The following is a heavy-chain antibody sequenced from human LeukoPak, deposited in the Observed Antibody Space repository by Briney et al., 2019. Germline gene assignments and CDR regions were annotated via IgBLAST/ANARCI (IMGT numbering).Heavy chain of an antibody. Sequence: SETLSLTWTVSGCSISRGSYYWSWIRQPAGKGLEWIGRIYTSGSTNYNPSLKSRVTISVDTSKNQFSLKLSSVTAADTAVYYCARGLTMVRGGNYYYMDVWGKGTTVTVSS. J-gene: IGHJ6*03. D-gene: IGHD3-10*01. CDR1: GCSISRGSYY. CDR2: IYTSGST. CDR3: ARGLTMVRGGNYYYMDV. V-gene: IGHV4-61*02.